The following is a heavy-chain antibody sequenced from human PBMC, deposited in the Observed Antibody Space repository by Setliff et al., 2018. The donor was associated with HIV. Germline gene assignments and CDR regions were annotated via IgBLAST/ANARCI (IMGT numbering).Heavy chain of an antibody. CDR3: AKLREGHVYSQYDS. V-gene: IGHV3-23*01. CDR1: GFTFTSYA. CDR2: ISGSGGGT. Sequence: VGSLRLSCAASGFTFTSYAMNWVRQAPGKGLEWVSGISGSGGGTYYAGSVKGRFTISRDNSQNALYLQMDSLRAEDTAVYHCAKLREGHVYSQYDSWGHGTLVTVSS. D-gene: IGHD2-21*01. J-gene: IGHJ5*01.